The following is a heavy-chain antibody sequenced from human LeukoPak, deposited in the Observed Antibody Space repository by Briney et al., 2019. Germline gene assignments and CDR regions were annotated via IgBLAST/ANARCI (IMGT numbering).Heavy chain of an antibody. CDR1: GFIFSDYG. J-gene: IGHJ5*02. Sequence: GGSLRLSCVASGFIFSDYGIQWVRQAPGKGLEWVAVIAYDGNNTYYGDSVRGRFTISRDNSKNTLYLQMNSLRAEDTAVYYCARGSDWFDPWGQGTLVTVSS. CDR2: IAYDGNNT. CDR3: ARGSDWFDP. V-gene: IGHV3-30*03.